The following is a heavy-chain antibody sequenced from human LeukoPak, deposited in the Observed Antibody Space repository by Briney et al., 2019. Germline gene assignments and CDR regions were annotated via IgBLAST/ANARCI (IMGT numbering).Heavy chain of an antibody. CDR3: ARAPLVGATSAGY. D-gene: IGHD1-26*01. Sequence: PGGSLRLSCAASGFTLTSNYMSWVRQAPGKGLEWVSVIYSGGSTYYADSVKGRFTISRDNSKNTLYLQMNSLRAEDTAVYYCARAPLVGATSAGYWGQGTLVTVSS. CDR2: IYSGGST. J-gene: IGHJ4*02. CDR1: GFTLTSNY. V-gene: IGHV3-66*01.